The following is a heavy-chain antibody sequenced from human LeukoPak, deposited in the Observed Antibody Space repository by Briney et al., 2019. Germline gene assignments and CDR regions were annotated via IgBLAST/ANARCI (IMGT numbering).Heavy chain of an antibody. J-gene: IGHJ4*02. CDR1: GFTFTSSA. V-gene: IGHV1-58*02. CDR3: AEDSMVRGGIDY. CDR2: IVVGSGNT. D-gene: IGHD3-10*01. Sequence: EAAVKVSCKASGFTFTSSAMQWVRQARGQRLEWIGWIVVGSGNTNYAQKFQERVTITRDMSTSTAYMELSSLRSEDTAVYYCAEDSMVRGGIDYWGQGTLVNVSS.